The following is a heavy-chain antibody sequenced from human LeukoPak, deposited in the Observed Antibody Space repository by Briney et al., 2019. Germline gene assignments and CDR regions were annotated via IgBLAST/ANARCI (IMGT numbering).Heavy chain of an antibody. D-gene: IGHD3-10*01. V-gene: IGHV1-18*01. Sequence: GASVKVSCKASGYTFTSYGISWVRQAPGQGLEWMGWISAYNGNTNYAQKLQGRVTMTTDTSTSTAYMELRSLRSDDTAVYYCARVGRAYRVFRSGSYYPADYWGQGTLVTVSS. CDR2: ISAYNGNT. J-gene: IGHJ4*02. CDR3: ARVGRAYRVFRSGSYYPADY. CDR1: GYTFTSYG.